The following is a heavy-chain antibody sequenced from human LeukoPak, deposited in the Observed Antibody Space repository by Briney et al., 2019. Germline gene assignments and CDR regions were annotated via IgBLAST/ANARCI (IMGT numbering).Heavy chain of an antibody. V-gene: IGHV4-31*03. Sequence: SETLSLTCTVSGGSISSGGYYWSWIRQHPGKGLEWIGYIYYSGSTYYNPSLKSRVTISVDTSKNQFSLKLSSVTAADTAVYYCARDTYYYDSSGYSSPGGYFDYWGQGTLVTVSS. J-gene: IGHJ4*02. D-gene: IGHD3-22*01. CDR3: ARDTYYYDSSGYSSPGGYFDY. CDR1: GGSISSGGYY. CDR2: IYYSGST.